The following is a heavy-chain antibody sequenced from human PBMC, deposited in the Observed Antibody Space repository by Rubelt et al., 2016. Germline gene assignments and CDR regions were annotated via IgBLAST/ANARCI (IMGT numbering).Heavy chain of an antibody. CDR2: IIPILGIA. V-gene: IGHV1-69*04. J-gene: IGHJ4*02. D-gene: IGHD4-17*01. CDR3: ARKSYGDTGYYFDY. Sequence: QVQLVQSGAEVKKPGASVKVSCKASGYTFTNYGISWVRQAPGQGLEWMGRIIPILGIANYAKKFQGRVTITADKSTSTAYMELSSLRSEDTAVYYCARKSYGDTGYYFDYWGQGTLVTVSS. CDR1: GYTFTNYG.